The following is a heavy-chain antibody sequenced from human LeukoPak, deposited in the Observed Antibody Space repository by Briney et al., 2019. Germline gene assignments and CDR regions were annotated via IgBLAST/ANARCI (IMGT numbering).Heavy chain of an antibody. Sequence: GGSLRLSCAASGFTFNNYGMHWVRQAPGKGLEWVAVISYDGTNKYYADSVKGRFTISRDNSKNTLYLQMSSLRAEDTAVYYCANNLYGDYPDSFDHWGQGTLVTVSS. V-gene: IGHV3-30*18. CDR1: GFTFNNYG. J-gene: IGHJ4*02. CDR3: ANNLYGDYPDSFDH. D-gene: IGHD4-17*01. CDR2: ISYDGTNK.